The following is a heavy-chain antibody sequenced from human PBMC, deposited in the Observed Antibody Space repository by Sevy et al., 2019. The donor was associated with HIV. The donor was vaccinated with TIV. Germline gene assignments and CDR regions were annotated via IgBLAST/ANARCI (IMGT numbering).Heavy chain of an antibody. CDR1: GGSINSNNYY. V-gene: IGHV4-31*03. J-gene: IGHJ6*02. Sequence: SETLSLPCTVSGGSINSNNYYWTWIRQHPGKGLDWIGYIYYSGNTYYNPSLKSRLTISIDKSKNQFSLRLSSVTAADTAVYYCARDHGYSNGWFPYYYYHGMDVWGQGTTVTVSS. CDR2: IYYSGNT. D-gene: IGHD6-19*01. CDR3: ARDHGYSNGWFPYYYYHGMDV.